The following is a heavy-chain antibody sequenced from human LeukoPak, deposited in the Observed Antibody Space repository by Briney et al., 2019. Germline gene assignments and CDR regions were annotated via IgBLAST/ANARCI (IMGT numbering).Heavy chain of an antibody. Sequence: PSETLSLTCTVSGGSIRSTSYYWGWIRQPPGKGLEWLGSVHYSGSTYHNPSLESRVTTSVDTSKNQFSLKLISVTAADTAVYYCARRSTVAGRGRFDPWGQGTLVTVSS. V-gene: IGHV4-39*01. J-gene: IGHJ5*02. D-gene: IGHD6-19*01. CDR1: GGSIRSTSYY. CDR2: VHYSGST. CDR3: ARRSTVAGRGRFDP.